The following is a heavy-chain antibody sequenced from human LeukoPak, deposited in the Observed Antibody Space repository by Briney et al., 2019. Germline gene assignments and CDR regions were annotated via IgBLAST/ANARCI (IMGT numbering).Heavy chain of an antibody. CDR2: ISSSGGST. CDR3: AKELRVAGGTTGFDY. CDR1: AFTFSDYP. Sequence: GGSLRLSCAASAFTFSDYPMTWVRQAPGKGLEWVSGISSSGGSTYYADPVKGRFTISRDNSKNTLYLQLNSLRGEDTALYYCAKELRVAGGTTGFDYWGQGTLVTVSS. V-gene: IGHV3-23*01. D-gene: IGHD1-1*01. J-gene: IGHJ4*02.